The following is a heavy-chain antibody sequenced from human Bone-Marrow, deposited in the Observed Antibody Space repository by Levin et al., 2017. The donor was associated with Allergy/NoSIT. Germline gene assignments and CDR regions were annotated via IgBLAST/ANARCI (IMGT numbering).Heavy chain of an antibody. Sequence: GESLKISCAASGFTFSSYWMHWVRQAPGKGLVWVSRINSDGSSTSYADSVKGRFTISRDNAKNTLYLQMNSLRAEDTAVYYCARPRVTYDSSGPDYWGQGTLVTVSS. CDR2: INSDGSST. CDR3: ARPRVTYDSSGPDY. J-gene: IGHJ4*02. D-gene: IGHD3-22*01. CDR1: GFTFSSYW. V-gene: IGHV3-74*01.